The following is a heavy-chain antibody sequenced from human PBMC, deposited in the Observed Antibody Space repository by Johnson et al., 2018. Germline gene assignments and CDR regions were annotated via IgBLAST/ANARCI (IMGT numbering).Heavy chain of an antibody. CDR3: AREQQSCHDY. CDR2: TYYRSKWYT. D-gene: IGHD6-13*01. J-gene: IGHJ4*02. CDR1: RDSVSTNSAA. V-gene: IGHV6-1*01. Sequence: QVQLQESGPGLVKHTQTISLTCAISRDSVSTNSAAWSWSRQSPLRGLEWLGRTYYRSKWYTDYAISVKSRIIINPDTSKNQFSLQVNSVTPEDTAVYYCAREQQSCHDYWGQGTLVTVSS.